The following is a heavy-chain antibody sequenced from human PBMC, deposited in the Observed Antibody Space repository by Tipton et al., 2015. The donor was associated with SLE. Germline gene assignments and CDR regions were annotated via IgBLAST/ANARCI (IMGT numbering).Heavy chain of an antibody. CDR1: GGSISSSSYY. D-gene: IGHD1-26*01. CDR3: ARGRVGATTPLREPYYYMDV. V-gene: IGHV4-39*07. J-gene: IGHJ6*03. CDR2: VYYSGST. Sequence: LRLSCTVSGGSISSSSYYWGWIRQPPGKGLEWIGSVYYSGSTYYNPSLKSRVTISVDTSKNQFSLKLSSVTAADTAVYYCARGRVGATTPLREPYYYMDVWGKGTTVTVSS.